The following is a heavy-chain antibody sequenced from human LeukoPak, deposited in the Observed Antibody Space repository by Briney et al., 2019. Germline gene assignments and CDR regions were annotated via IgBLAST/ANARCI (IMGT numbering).Heavy chain of an antibody. V-gene: IGHV4-59*08. D-gene: IGHD2/OR15-2a*01. J-gene: IGHJ6*02. CDR3: ASSSHSRYYYYYGMDV. CDR2: IYYSGST. CDR1: GGSISSYY. Sequence: SETLSLTCTVSGGSISSYYWSWVRQPPGKGLEWIGHIYYSGSTNYNPSLKSRVTISVDTSKNQFSLKLSSVTAADTAVYYCASSSHSRYYYYYGMDVWGQGTTVTVSS.